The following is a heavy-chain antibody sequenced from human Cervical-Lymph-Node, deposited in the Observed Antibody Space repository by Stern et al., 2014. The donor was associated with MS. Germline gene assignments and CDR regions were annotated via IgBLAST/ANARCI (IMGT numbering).Heavy chain of an antibody. V-gene: IGHV5-51*01. J-gene: IGHJ6*02. Sequence: EVQLVESGAEVKKPGESLTISCKGFGYSFNIYWIAWVRQRPGKSLEWMGIIYPDDSDTGYSPSFQGQVTFSVDKSISTAYLQWSSLKPSDTATYFCARRGMDVWGQGTSVTVSS. CDR2: IYPDDSDT. CDR3: ARRGMDV. CDR1: GYSFNIYW.